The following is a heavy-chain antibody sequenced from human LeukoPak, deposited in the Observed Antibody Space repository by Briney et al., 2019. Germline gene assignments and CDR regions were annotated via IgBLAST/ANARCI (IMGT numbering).Heavy chain of an antibody. CDR3: AKGYYDYIWGSYRSDAFDI. J-gene: IGHJ3*02. CDR1: GLPFNSYV. V-gene: IGHV3-23*01. Sequence: GGSLRLSCAASGLPFNSYVMTWVRQAPGKGLEWVSVISGSGGLTYRADSVKGRFTVSRDNSKNTLYLQMNSLRAEDTAVYSCAKGYYDYIWGSYRSDAFDIWGQGTMVTVSS. CDR2: ISGSGGLT. D-gene: IGHD3-16*02.